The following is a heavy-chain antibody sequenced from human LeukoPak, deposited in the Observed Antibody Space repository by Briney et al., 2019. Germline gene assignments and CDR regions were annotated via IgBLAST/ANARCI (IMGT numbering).Heavy chain of an antibody. CDR1: GFTFSSYW. CDR3: AREGRVSGYDFDC. CDR2: INSDGSSI. D-gene: IGHD5-12*01. J-gene: IGHJ4*02. Sequence: GGSLRLSCAASGFTFSSYWMHWVRQAPGKGLVWVSRINSDGSSITYADSVKGRLTISRDNAKNTLFLQMNSLRVEDTAVYYCAREGRVSGYDFDCWGQGTLVTVSS. V-gene: IGHV3-74*03.